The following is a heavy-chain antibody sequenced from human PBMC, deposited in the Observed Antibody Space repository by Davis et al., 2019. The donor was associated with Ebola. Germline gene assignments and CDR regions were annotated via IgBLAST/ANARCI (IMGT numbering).Heavy chain of an antibody. D-gene: IGHD3-10*01. CDR2: IRPDGIDK. CDR1: GFIFSHYG. CDR3: TRDFGWGFEV. V-gene: IGHV3-30*02. J-gene: IGHJ3*01. Sequence: GGSLRLSCTVSGFIFSHYGFHWVRQTPGKGLDWLTFIRPDGIDKYYEDSVKGRFTVSRDNPQNTLYLQMNSLRLEDTAVYYCTRDFGWGFEVWGQGTVVTVSS.